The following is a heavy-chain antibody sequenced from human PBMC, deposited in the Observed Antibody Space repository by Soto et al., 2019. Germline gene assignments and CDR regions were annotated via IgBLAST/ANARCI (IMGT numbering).Heavy chain of an antibody. Sequence: GGSLRLSCAASGFTFSSYAMHWVRQDPGKGLEWVAVISYDGSNKYYADSVKGRFTISRDNSKNTLYLQMNSLRAEDTAVYYCARDRRSMNYDILTGPPTGWGQGTLVTVSS. D-gene: IGHD3-9*01. J-gene: IGHJ4*02. CDR3: ARDRRSMNYDILTGPPTG. CDR1: GFTFSSYA. CDR2: ISYDGSNK. V-gene: IGHV3-30-3*01.